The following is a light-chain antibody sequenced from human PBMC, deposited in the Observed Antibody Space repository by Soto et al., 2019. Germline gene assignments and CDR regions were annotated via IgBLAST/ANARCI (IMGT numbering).Light chain of an antibody. CDR1: QSVSSY. CDR2: DAS. V-gene: IGKV3-11*01. Sequence: EMVLTQSPATLSLSPGERATLSSRASQSVSSYLAWYQQKPGQAPRLLIYDASNRATGIPARFSGSGSGTDFTLTIISLVPKDFAVYYCQQRSNWPPIFTFGPGTKVDIK. CDR3: QQRSNWPPIFT. J-gene: IGKJ3*01.